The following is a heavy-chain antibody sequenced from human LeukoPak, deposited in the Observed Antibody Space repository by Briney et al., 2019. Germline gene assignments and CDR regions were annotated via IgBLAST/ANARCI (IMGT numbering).Heavy chain of an antibody. Sequence: PSETLSLTCTVSGGSVSTYYWNWIRQPPGKGLEWFGYIYYSGSTNYNPSLKSRLTISVDTSNNQFSLKLSSVTAADTAVYYCASTSGCCSGGNCYSAFDYWGQGTLVTVSS. J-gene: IGHJ4*02. CDR1: GGSVSTYY. V-gene: IGHV4-59*02. CDR3: ASTSGCCSGGNCYSAFDY. CDR2: IYYSGST. D-gene: IGHD2-15*01.